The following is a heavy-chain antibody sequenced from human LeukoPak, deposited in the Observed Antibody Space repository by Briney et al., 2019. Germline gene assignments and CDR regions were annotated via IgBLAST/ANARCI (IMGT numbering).Heavy chain of an antibody. Sequence: ASVKVSCKASGYTFTSYYMRWVRQAPGQGLEWMGIINPSGGSTTSYAQKFQGRVTMTRDTSTSTVDMELNSLTSEDTAVYYCARASSSGRRFDYWGQGTLVTVSS. D-gene: IGHD3-22*01. V-gene: IGHV1-46*01. J-gene: IGHJ4*02. CDR1: GYTFTSYY. CDR2: INPSGGSTT. CDR3: ARASSSGRRFDY.